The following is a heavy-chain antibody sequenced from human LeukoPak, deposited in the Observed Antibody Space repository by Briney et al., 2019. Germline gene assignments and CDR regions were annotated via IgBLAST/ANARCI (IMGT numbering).Heavy chain of an antibody. CDR3: ARGLIVGDIARDVLDA. J-gene: IGHJ3*01. D-gene: IGHD1-26*01. Sequence: PGGSLRLSCAASGFTFSSYSMNWVRQAPGKGLEWVSYISSSSSTIYYADSVKGRFTISRDNAKNSLYLQMNSLRAEDTAVYYCARGLIVGDIARDVLDAWGQGTLVTVSS. CDR2: ISSSSSTI. CDR1: GFTFSSYS. V-gene: IGHV3-48*01.